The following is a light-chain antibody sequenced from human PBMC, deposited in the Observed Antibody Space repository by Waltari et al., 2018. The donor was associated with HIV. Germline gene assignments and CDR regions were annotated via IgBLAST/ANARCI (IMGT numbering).Light chain of an antibody. V-gene: IGLV2-11*01. CDR2: DVS. Sequence: QSALPHPRSVSGSPGQSFTIPCTGTSRDVAGYNYASWYQQHPGKAPKLMIYDVSKRPSGVPDRFSGSKSGNTASLTISGLQAEDEADYYCCSYAGSYNYVFGTGTKVTVL. CDR1: SRDVAGYNY. CDR3: CSYAGSYNYV. J-gene: IGLJ1*01.